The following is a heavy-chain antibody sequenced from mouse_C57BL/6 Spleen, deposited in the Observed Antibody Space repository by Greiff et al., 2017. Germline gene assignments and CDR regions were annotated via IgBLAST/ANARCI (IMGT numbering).Heavy chain of an antibody. D-gene: IGHD2-1*01. CDR3: ARNYGNYDYWYCDV. V-gene: IGHV1-47*01. Sequence: VQLQQSGAELVKPGASVTMSCKASGYTFTTYPIEWMKQNHGKSLEWIGNFHPYNDDPKYNEKFKGKDTLTVEKSSSTVYLELSRLTSDDSAVYYCARNYGNYDYWYCDVWGTGTTVTVSS. CDR1: GYTFTTYP. CDR2: FHPYNDDP. J-gene: IGHJ1*03.